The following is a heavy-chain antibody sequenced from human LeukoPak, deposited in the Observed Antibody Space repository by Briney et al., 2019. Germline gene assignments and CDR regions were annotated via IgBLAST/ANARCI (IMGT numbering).Heavy chain of an antibody. CDR3: AREASSGWNDAFDI. CDR2: IYHSGST. D-gene: IGHD6-19*01. J-gene: IGHJ3*02. Sequence: PSGTLSLTCAVSGGSISSSNWWSWVRQPPGKGLEWIGEIYHSGSTNYNPSLKSRVTISVDKSKNQFSLKLSSVTAADAAVYYCAREASSGWNDAFDIWGQGTMVTVSS. CDR1: GGSISSSNW. V-gene: IGHV4-4*02.